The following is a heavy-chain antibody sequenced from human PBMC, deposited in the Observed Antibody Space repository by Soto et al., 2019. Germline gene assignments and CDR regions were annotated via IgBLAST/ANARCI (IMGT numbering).Heavy chain of an antibody. Sequence: SETLSLTCTVSGGSISSYYWSWIRQPPGKGLEWIGYIYYSGSTNYNPSLKSRVTISVDTSKNQFSLKLSSVTAADTAVYYCARAWFGELSPPYTWFDPWGQGTLVTVSS. CDR2: IYYSGST. CDR3: ARAWFGELSPPYTWFDP. J-gene: IGHJ5*02. CDR1: GGSISSYY. V-gene: IGHV4-59*01. D-gene: IGHD3-10*01.